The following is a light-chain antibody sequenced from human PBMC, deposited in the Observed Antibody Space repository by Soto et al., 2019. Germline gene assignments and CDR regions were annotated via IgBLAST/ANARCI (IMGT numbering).Light chain of an antibody. CDR1: SSDVGGYNY. CDR3: CSYAGSYTPV. J-gene: IGLJ1*01. Sequence: QSVLTQPRSVSGSPGQSVTISCTGTSSDVGGYNYVSWYQQHPGKAPKLMIYDVSKRPSGVPDRFSGSKSGNTASLTISGLQAEDEADYYCCSYAGSYTPVFGTGPKVTV. CDR2: DVS. V-gene: IGLV2-11*01.